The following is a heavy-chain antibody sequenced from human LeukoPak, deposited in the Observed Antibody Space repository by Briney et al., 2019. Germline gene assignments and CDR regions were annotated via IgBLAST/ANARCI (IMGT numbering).Heavy chain of an antibody. CDR1: GGTFSSYA. V-gene: IGHV1-69*05. J-gene: IGHJ4*02. D-gene: IGHD1-26*01. CDR3: ARGRSVGAEIDY. CDR2: IIPIFGTA. Sequence: ASVKVSCKASGGTFSSYAISWVRQAPGQGLEWMGGIIPIFGTANYAQKFQGRVTITRDTSASTAYMELSSLRSEDTAVYYCARGRSVGAEIDYWGQGTLVTVSS.